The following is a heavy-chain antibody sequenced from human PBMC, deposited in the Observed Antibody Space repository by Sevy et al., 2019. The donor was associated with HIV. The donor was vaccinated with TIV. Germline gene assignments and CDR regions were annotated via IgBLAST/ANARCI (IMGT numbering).Heavy chain of an antibody. CDR1: GFTFSANW. V-gene: IGHV3-7*01. D-gene: IGHD3-16*01. Sequence: GGSLRLSCAASGFTFSANWMNWVRQAPGKGLEWVANIKADGSDKHYVDFVGGRFTISRENAKNLLFLQMNGLRFEGTAVYYCAHETFGRFESWGQGTLVTVSS. CDR2: IKADGSDK. J-gene: IGHJ4*02. CDR3: AHETFGRFES.